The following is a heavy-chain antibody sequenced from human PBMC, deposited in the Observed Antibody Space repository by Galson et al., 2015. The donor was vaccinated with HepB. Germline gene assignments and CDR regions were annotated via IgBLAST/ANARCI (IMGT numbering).Heavy chain of an antibody. CDR2: IYYSGST. D-gene: IGHD3-16*01. V-gene: IGHV4-39*01. Sequence: LSLTCTVSGGSISSSSYYWGWIRQPPGKGLEWIGSIYYSGSTYYNPSLKSRVTISVDTSKNQFSLKLSSVTAADTAVYYCARATTSRLRLGEFIDYWGQGTLVTVSS. J-gene: IGHJ4*02. CDR1: GGSISSSSYY. CDR3: ARATTSRLRLGEFIDY.